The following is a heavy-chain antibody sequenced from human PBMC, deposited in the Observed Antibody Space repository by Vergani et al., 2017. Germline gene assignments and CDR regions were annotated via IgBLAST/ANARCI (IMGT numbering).Heavy chain of an antibody. D-gene: IGHD3-9*01. Sequence: EVQLVESGGGLVKPGGSLRLSCAASGFTFSSYSMNWVRQAPGKGLEWVSSISSSSSYIYYADSVKGRFTISRDNSKNTLYLQMNSLRAEDTAVYYCAREDYDILTGYQKWDDAFDIWGQGTMVTVSS. V-gene: IGHV3-21*01. CDR1: GFTFSSYS. CDR3: AREDYDILTGYQKWDDAFDI. J-gene: IGHJ3*02. CDR2: ISSSSSYI.